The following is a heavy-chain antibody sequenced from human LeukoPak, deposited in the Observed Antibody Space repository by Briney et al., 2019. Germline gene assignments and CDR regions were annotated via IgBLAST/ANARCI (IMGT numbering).Heavy chain of an antibody. CDR2: ISAYNGNT. CDR3: APRISGSYFLSAEDWFDP. Sequence: GASVKVSCKASGYTFTSYGISWVRQAPGQGLEWMGWISAYNGNTNYAQKLQGRVTMTTDTSTSTAYMELRSLRSDDTAVYYCAPRISGSYFLSAEDWFDPWGQGTLVTVSS. CDR1: GYTFTSYG. D-gene: IGHD1-26*01. J-gene: IGHJ5*02. V-gene: IGHV1-18*01.